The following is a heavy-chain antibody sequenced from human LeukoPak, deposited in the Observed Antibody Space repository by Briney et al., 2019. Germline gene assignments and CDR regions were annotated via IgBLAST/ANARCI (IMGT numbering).Heavy chain of an antibody. CDR1: GFTSDHYS. V-gene: IGHV3-43*01. CDR3: TKDRYCTTTFCPLDY. D-gene: IGHD2-8*01. J-gene: IGHJ4*02. CDR2: ISRDGRAT. Sequence: GGSLRLSCVASGFTSDHYSFHWVRQAPGKGLEWLSLISRDGRATYYADSVKGRFTISRDNSKNSMYLQMNSLRTEDTALYYCTKDRYCTTTFCPLDYWGQGTLVTVSS.